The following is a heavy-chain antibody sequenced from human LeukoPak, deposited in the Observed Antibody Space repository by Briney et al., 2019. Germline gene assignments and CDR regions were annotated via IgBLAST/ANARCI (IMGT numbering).Heavy chain of an antibody. CDR1: GGSISSGDYY. Sequence: SGTLSLTCTVSGGSISSGDYYWSWIRQPPGKGLDWIGYIYYSGTTYYNPSLKSRVTISVDTSRDQFSLKLSSVTAADTAVYYCARCYYGSGPNYFDYWGQGTLVTVSS. V-gene: IGHV4-30-4*08. J-gene: IGHJ4*02. CDR3: ARCYYGSGPNYFDY. CDR2: IYYSGTT. D-gene: IGHD3-10*01.